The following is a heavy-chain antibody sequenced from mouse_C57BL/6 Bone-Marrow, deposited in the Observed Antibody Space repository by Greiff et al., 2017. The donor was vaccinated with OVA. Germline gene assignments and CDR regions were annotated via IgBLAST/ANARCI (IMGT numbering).Heavy chain of an antibody. Sequence: QVQLQQSGAELARPGASVKLSCKASGYTFTSYGISWVKQRTGQGLEWIGEIYPRSGNTYYNEKLKGKATLTADKSSRTAYMELRSLTSEDSAVYVCARPFYYGSSHWYFDVWGTGTTVTVSS. D-gene: IGHD1-1*01. CDR1: GYTFTSYG. CDR2: IYPRSGNT. CDR3: ARPFYYGSSHWYFDV. V-gene: IGHV1-81*01. J-gene: IGHJ1*03.